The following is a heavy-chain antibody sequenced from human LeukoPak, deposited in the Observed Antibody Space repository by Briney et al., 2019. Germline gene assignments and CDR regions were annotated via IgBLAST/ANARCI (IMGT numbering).Heavy chain of an antibody. Sequence: ASVKVSCKASGYSFTSFYIHWVRQAPGHGLEWMGVINPSGGSPTYAQKFQGRLTMTRETSTSTVYMELSSLRSEDTAVYYCARDPTNTSGRNVYFDYWGQGTLVTVSS. CDR2: INPSGGSP. J-gene: IGHJ4*02. D-gene: IGHD6-19*01. CDR1: GYSFTSFY. CDR3: ARDPTNTSGRNVYFDY. V-gene: IGHV1-46*01.